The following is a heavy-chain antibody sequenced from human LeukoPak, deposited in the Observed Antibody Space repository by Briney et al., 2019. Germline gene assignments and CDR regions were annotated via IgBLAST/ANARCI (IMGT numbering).Heavy chain of an antibody. CDR1: GYIFTSYW. CDR3: AREIVVVPAAMSGFDP. Sequence: GESLKISCKGSGYIFTSYWIGWVRQVPGKGLEWMGIIYPGDSDTRYSPSFQGQVTISADKSISTAYLQWSSLKASDTAMYYCAREIVVVPAAMSGFDPWGQGTLVTVSS. V-gene: IGHV5-51*01. CDR2: IYPGDSDT. J-gene: IGHJ5*02. D-gene: IGHD2-2*01.